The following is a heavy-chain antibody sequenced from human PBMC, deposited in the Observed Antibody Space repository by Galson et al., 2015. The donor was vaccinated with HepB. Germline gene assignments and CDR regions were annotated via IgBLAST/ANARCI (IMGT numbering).Heavy chain of an antibody. CDR3: ARIMDYYDSSGRFDY. Sequence: SVKVSCKASGYTFTSYGISWVRQAPGQGLEWVGWISAYNGNTNYAQKLQGRVTMTTDTSTSTAYMELRSLRSDDTAVYYCARIMDYYDSSGRFDYWGQGTLVTVSS. D-gene: IGHD3-22*01. J-gene: IGHJ4*02. CDR2: ISAYNGNT. CDR1: GYTFTSYG. V-gene: IGHV1-18*01.